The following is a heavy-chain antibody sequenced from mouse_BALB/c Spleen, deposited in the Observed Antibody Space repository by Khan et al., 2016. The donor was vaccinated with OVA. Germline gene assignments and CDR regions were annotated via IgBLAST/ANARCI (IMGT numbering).Heavy chain of an antibody. D-gene: IGHD2-2*01. CDR2: INPNNGGS. V-gene: IGHV1S81*02. J-gene: IGHJ3*01. CDR1: GYTFTSYY. CDR3: TRSGYGSFAY. Sequence: QVQLQQSGAELVKPGASVKLSCKASGYTFTSYYMYWVKQRPGQGLEWIGEINPNNGGSNCNEKFKSKATLTVDKSSSTAYMQLSSLTSEDSAVYYCTRSGYGSFAYWGQGTLVNVSA.